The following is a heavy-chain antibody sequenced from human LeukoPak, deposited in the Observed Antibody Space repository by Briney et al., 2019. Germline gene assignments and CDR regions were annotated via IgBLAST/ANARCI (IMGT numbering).Heavy chain of an antibody. Sequence: GASVKVSCKASGYTFTDYYMHWVRQAPGQGFEWMGRINPNDGDTNYAQKFQGRVTMTRDTSISTAHMEVSRLRSDDTAVYYCARANFLYCSSSTCLFDYWGRGTLVTVSS. CDR1: GYTFTDYY. CDR2: INPNDGDT. D-gene: IGHD2-2*01. J-gene: IGHJ4*02. CDR3: ARANFLYCSSSTCLFDY. V-gene: IGHV1-2*06.